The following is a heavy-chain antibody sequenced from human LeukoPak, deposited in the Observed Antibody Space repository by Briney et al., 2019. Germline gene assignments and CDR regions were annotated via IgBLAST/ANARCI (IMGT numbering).Heavy chain of an antibody. CDR1: GYTSTSYG. Sequence: ASVKVSCKASGYTSTSYGISWVRQAPGQGLEWMGWISAYNGNTNYAQKLQGRVTMTTDTSTSTAYMELRSLRSDDTAVYYCAIYYYDSSGLEELVYWGQGTLVTVSS. CDR2: ISAYNGNT. J-gene: IGHJ4*02. V-gene: IGHV1-18*01. D-gene: IGHD3-22*01. CDR3: AIYYYDSSGLEELVY.